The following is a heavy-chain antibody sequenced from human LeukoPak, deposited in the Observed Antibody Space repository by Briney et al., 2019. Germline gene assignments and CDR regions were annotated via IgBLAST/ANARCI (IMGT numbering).Heavy chain of an antibody. CDR1: GFTFSSYG. V-gene: IGHV3-30*02. CDR2: IRYDGSNK. Sequence: GGSLRLSCAASGFTFSSYGMHWVRQAPGKGLEWVAFIRYDGSNKYYADSVKGRFTISRDNSKNTLYLQMNSLRAEDTAVYYCAKWYSSSWLFDYWGQGTLVTASS. D-gene: IGHD6-13*01. CDR3: AKWYSSSWLFDY. J-gene: IGHJ4*02.